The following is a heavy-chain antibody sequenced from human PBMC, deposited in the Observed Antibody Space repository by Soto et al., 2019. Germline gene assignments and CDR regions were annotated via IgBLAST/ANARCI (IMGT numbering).Heavy chain of an antibody. V-gene: IGHV3-30*18. CDR1: GFTFSSYG. D-gene: IGHD3-10*01. CDR3: AKDLLGHGPANWFDP. CDR2: ISYDGNNK. Sequence: GGSLRLSCAASGFTFSSYGMHWVRQAPGKGLEWVAVISYDGNNKYYADSVKGRFTISRDNSKNTLYLQMNSLRAEDTAVYYCAKDLLGHGPANWFDPWGQGTLVTVSS. J-gene: IGHJ5*02.